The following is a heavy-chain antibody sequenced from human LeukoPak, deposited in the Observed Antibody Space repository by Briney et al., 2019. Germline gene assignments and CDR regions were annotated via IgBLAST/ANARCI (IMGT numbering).Heavy chain of an antibody. CDR3: AKGSLGDIVVVPAAAHFDY. D-gene: IGHD2-2*01. Sequence: GGSLRLSCAASGFTFSSYSMNWVRQAPGKGLEWVSSISSSSSYIYYADSVKGRFTISRDNAKNSLYLQMNSLRAEDTAVYYCAKGSLGDIVVVPAAAHFDYWGQGTLVTVSS. V-gene: IGHV3-21*04. CDR1: GFTFSSYS. CDR2: ISSSSSYI. J-gene: IGHJ4*02.